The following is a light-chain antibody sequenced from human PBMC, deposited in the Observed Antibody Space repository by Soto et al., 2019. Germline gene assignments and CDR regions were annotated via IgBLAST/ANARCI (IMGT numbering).Light chain of an antibody. J-gene: IGKJ1*01. CDR2: DVS. CDR3: QQYNSWPQT. CDR1: ETVSTN. V-gene: IGKV3-15*01. Sequence: ETVLTQSPATLSVSPGERVTLSCRASETVSTNLAWYQQRPGQAPRLLIYDVSTGATGIPARFSGRRSGTEFTLTISSLQPEDFGVYYYQQYNSWPQTFGQGTKVDIK.